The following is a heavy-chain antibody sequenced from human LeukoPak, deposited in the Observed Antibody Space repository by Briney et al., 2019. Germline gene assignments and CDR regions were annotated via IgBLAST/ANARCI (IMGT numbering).Heavy chain of an antibody. J-gene: IGHJ4*02. V-gene: IGHV4-38-2*01. CDR3: ARSDTAMVTGY. CDR1: GYSISSGYY. D-gene: IGHD5-18*01. CDR2: IYHSGST. Sequence: SETLSLTCAVSGYSISSGYYWGWIRQPPGKGLEWIGSIYHSGSTYYNPSLKSRVTISVDTSKHQFSLKLSSVTAADTAVYYCARSDTAMVTGYWGQGTLVTVSS.